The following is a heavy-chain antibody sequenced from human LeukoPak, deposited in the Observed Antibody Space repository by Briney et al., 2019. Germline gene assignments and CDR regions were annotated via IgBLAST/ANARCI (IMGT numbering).Heavy chain of an antibody. CDR2: IYHSGST. CDR3: ARDRSFLPSFNWGSDYYYGMDV. V-gene: IGHV4-4*02. D-gene: IGHD7-27*01. CDR1: GGSISSSNW. Sequence: SETLSLTCAVSGGSISSSNWWSWVRQPPGKGLEWIGEIYHSGSTNYNPSLKSRVTISVDKSKNQFSLKLSSVTAADTAVYYCARDRSFLPSFNWGSDYYYGMDVWGQGTTVTVSS. J-gene: IGHJ6*02.